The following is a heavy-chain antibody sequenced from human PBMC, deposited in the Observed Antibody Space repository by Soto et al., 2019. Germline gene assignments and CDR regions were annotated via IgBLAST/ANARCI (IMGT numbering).Heavy chain of an antibody. D-gene: IGHD3-10*01. CDR1: ALTASKNY. J-gene: IGHJ6*02. Sequence: EVQLVESGGGLVQPGGSLRLSCAGSALTASKNYMSWVRQPPGKGLEWVSVIYSGGTPYYADSVKDRFSISRDNSKSTLYLQRDNLRAGDTAVYYCARGGSGSDWDDSGMDVWGQGNTVTVSS. V-gene: IGHV3-66*01. CDR2: IYSGGTP. CDR3: ARGGSGSDWDDSGMDV.